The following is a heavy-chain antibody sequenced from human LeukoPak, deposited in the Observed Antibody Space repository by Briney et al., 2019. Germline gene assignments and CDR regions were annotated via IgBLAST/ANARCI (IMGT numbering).Heavy chain of an antibody. CDR2: IWSNGINR. CDR1: GFTFSSYW. Sequence: PGGAMRLSCAASGFTFSSYWMHWVRQAPGKGLEWVAVIWSNGINRYYAESVKGQFTISRDNSKNTLSLQMSSLRADDTAVYYCARERAPFDGFDIWGQGVMVTVSS. CDR3: ARERAPFDGFDI. J-gene: IGHJ3*02. V-gene: IGHV3-33*08.